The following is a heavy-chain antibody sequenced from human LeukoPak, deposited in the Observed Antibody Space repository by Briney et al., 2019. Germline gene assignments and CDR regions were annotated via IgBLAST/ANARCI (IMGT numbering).Heavy chain of an antibody. J-gene: IGHJ4*02. CDR2: ISWNSGSI. V-gene: IGHV3-9*01. Sequence: GGSLRLSCAASGFTFDDYAMHWVRQAPGKGLEWVSSISWNSGSIGYPDSVKGRFTISRDNAKNSLYLQMNSLRVEDTALYYCAKGDDSSGYSSPIDWGQGTLVTVSS. CDR3: AKGDDSSGYSSPID. CDR1: GFTFDDYA. D-gene: IGHD3-22*01.